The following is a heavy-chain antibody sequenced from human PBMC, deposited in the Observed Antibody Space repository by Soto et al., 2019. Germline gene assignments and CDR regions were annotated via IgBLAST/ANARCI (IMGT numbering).Heavy chain of an antibody. CDR1: GFTFSDYY. V-gene: IGHV3-11*05. CDR2: ISSSSSYT. CDR3: ARAYGSGSYSDY. J-gene: IGHJ4*02. D-gene: IGHD3-10*01. Sequence: QVQLVESGGGLVKPGGSLRLSCAASGFTFSDYYMSWIRQAPGKGLEWVSYISSSSSYTNYADSVKGRFTISRDNAKNSLYQQMNSLRAEDTAVYYCARAYGSGSYSDYWVQGTLVTVSS.